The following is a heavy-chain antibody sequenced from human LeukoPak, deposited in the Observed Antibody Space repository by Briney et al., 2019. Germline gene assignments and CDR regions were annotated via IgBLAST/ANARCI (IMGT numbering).Heavy chain of an antibody. CDR3: TRVGDLTHYYYYMDV. V-gene: IGHV4-31*03. CDR2: IYYSGST. CDR1: GGSISSGGYY. D-gene: IGHD3-16*01. J-gene: IGHJ6*03. Sequence: SETLSLTCTVSGGSISSGGYYWSWIRQHPGKGLEWFGYIYYSGSTYYNPSLKSRVTISVDTSKNQFSLKLSSVTAADTAVYYCTRVGDLTHYYYYMDVWGKGTTVTVSS.